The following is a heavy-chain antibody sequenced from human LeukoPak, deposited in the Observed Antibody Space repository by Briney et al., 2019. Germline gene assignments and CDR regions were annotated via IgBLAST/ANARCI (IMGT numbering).Heavy chain of an antibody. CDR1: GFTFSSYA. CDR2: ISSNGGST. V-gene: IGHV3-64*04. Sequence: PGGSLRLSCSASGFTFSSYAMHWVRQAPGKGLEYVSAISSNGGSTYYADSVKGRFTISRDNSKNTLYLQMNSLRAEDTAVYYCAKHLRRSYSFDYWGQGTLVTVSS. D-gene: IGHD1-26*01. J-gene: IGHJ4*02. CDR3: AKHLRRSYSFDY.